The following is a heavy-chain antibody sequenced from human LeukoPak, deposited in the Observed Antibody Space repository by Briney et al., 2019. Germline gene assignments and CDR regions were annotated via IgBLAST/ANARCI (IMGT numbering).Heavy chain of an antibody. J-gene: IGHJ4*02. CDR3: ARRSWSYLVDY. D-gene: IGHD1-26*01. CDR2: IYYSGST. V-gene: IGHV4-39*01. CDR1: GGSISSSSYY. Sequence: PSETLSLTCTVSGGSISSSSYYWGWIRQPPGKGLEWIGSIYYSGSTYYNPSLKSRVTISVDTSKNQFSLKLSSVTAADTAVYYCARRSWSYLVDYWGQGTLVTVSS.